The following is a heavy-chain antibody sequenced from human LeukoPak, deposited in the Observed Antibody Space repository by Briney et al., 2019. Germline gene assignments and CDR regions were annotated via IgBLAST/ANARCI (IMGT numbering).Heavy chain of an antibody. Sequence: SVKVSCKASGGTFSSYAISWVRQAPGQGLEWMGGIIPIFGTANYAQKFQGRVTITADESTSTAYMELSSLRSKDTAVYYCARYDYDSSGFDYWGQGTLVTVSS. V-gene: IGHV1-69*13. D-gene: IGHD3-22*01. CDR1: GGTFSSYA. J-gene: IGHJ4*02. CDR2: IIPIFGTA. CDR3: ARYDYDSSGFDY.